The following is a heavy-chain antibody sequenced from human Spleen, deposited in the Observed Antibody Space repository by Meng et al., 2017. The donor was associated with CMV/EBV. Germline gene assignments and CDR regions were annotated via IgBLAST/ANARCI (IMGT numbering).Heavy chain of an antibody. CDR3: AGGSGWPFFDS. D-gene: IGHD6-25*01. Sequence: PCKASGYTFTSHGVNWVRQAPGPGLEWMAWISAYNGHTNYAHKFQGRVTVTADTSTSTAFMELRSLRSDDTAVYYCAGGSGWPFFDSWGQGTLVTVSS. V-gene: IGHV1-18*01. CDR1: GYTFTSHG. J-gene: IGHJ5*01. CDR2: ISAYNGHT.